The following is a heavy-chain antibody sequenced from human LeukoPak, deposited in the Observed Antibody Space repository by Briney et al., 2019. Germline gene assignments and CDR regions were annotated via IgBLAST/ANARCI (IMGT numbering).Heavy chain of an antibody. V-gene: IGHV3-15*01. J-gene: IGHJ4*02. CDR1: GFTSTNTW. CDR3: TTDDYGY. Sequence: GGSLRLSCAASGFTSTNTWMTWVRQAPGKGLEWVGRIQSKTEGWTTDYAAPVKGRFTISRDDSKNTLYLQMNSLKTEDTAVYYCTTDDYGYWGQGTLVNVSS. D-gene: IGHD3-16*01. CDR2: IQSKTEGWTT.